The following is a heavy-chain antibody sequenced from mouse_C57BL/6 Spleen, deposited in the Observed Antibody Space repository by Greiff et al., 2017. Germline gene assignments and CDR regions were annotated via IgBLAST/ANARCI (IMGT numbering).Heavy chain of an antibody. V-gene: IGHV5-17*01. D-gene: IGHD2-4*01. CDR1: GFTFSDYG. CDR3: ASGDCYDYDAFSY. CDR2: ISSGSSTI. J-gene: IGHJ3*01. Sequence: EVKLVESGGGLVKPGGSLKLSCAASGFTFSDYGMHWVRQAPEKGLEWVAYISSGSSTIYYADTVKGRFTISRDNAKNTLFLQMTSLRSEDTAMYYCASGDCYDYDAFSYWGQGTMVTVSA.